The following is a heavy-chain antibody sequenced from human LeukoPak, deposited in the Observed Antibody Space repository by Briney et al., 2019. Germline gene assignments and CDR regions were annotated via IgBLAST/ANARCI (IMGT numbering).Heavy chain of an antibody. Sequence: SETLSLTCAVYGGSFSGYYWSWIRRPPGKGLEWIGEINHSGSTNYNPSLKSRVTISVDTSKNQFSLKLSSVTAADTAVYYCARYYYDSSGYYVDYWDQGTLITVSS. CDR1: GGSFSGYY. J-gene: IGHJ4*02. CDR2: INHSGST. V-gene: IGHV4-34*01. CDR3: ARYYYDSSGYYVDY. D-gene: IGHD3-22*01.